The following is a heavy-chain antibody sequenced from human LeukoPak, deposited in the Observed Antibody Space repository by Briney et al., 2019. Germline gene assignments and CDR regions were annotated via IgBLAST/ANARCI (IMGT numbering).Heavy chain of an antibody. CDR2: INPSGGST. V-gene: IGHV1-46*03. J-gene: IGHJ4*02. Sequence: ASVKVSCKASGYTFTSYYMHWVRQAPGQGLEWMGVINPSGGSTTYAQKFQGRVTVTRDTSTRTVYMELSSLRSEDTAVYYCARGTYYDFWSGYWGSSTIVYWGQGTLVTVSS. D-gene: IGHD3-3*01. CDR1: GYTFTSYY. CDR3: ARGTYYDFWSGYWGSSTIVY.